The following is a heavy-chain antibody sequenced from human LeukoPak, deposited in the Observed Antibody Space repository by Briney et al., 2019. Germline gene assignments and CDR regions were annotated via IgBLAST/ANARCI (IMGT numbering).Heavy chain of an antibody. CDR2: ISGSGGST. Sequence: PGGSLRLSYAASGFTFSSYAMSWVRLAPGKGLEWVSAISGSGGSTYYADSVKGRFTISRDNSKNTLYLQMNSLRAEDTAVYYCAKDAYRVAVAGTDFDYWGQGTLVTVSS. D-gene: IGHD6-19*01. J-gene: IGHJ4*02. CDR3: AKDAYRVAVAGTDFDY. V-gene: IGHV3-23*01. CDR1: GFTFSSYA.